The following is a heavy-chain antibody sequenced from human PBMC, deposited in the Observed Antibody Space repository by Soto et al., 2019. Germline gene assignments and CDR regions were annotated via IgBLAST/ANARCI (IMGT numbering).Heavy chain of an antibody. CDR3: AKDPGRDIVVVPAAMPRGY. J-gene: IGHJ4*02. CDR2: ISYDGSNK. V-gene: IGHV3-30*18. D-gene: IGHD2-2*01. CDR1: GFTFSSYG. Sequence: QVQLVESGGGVVQPGRSLRLSCAASGFTFSSYGMHWVRQAPGKGLEWVAVISYDGSNKYYADSVKGRFTISRDNSKNTLYLQMNSLRAEDTAVYYCAKDPGRDIVVVPAAMPRGYWGQGTLVTVSS.